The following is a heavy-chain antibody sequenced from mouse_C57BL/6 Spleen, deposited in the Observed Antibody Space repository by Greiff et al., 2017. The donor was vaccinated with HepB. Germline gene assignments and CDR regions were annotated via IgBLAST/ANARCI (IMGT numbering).Heavy chain of an antibody. CDR2: IYPGSGNT. V-gene: IGHV1-76*01. CDR1: GYTFTDYY. Sequence: VKLQESGAELVRPGASVKLSCKASGYTFTDYYINWVKQRPGQGLEWIARIYPGSGNTYYNEKFKGKATLTAEKSSSTAYMQLSSLTSEDSAVYFCARGYDYMFAYWGQGTLVTVSA. CDR3: ARGYDYMFAY. J-gene: IGHJ3*01. D-gene: IGHD2-4*01.